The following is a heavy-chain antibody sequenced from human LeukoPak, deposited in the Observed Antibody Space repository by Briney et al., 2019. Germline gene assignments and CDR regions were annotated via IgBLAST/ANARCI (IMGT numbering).Heavy chain of an antibody. CDR1: GGSISSGSYY. Sequence: PSQTLSLTCTVSGGSISSGSYYWSWIRQPAGKGLEWIGRIYTSGSTNYNPSLKSRVTISVDTSKNQFSLKLSSVTAADTAVYYCAREHCGGDCWGGFDYWGQGTLVTVSS. V-gene: IGHV4-61*02. J-gene: IGHJ4*02. D-gene: IGHD2-21*02. CDR3: AREHCGGDCWGGFDY. CDR2: IYTSGST.